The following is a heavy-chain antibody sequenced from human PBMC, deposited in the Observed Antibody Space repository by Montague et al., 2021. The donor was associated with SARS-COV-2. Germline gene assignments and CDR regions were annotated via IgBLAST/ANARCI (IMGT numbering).Heavy chain of an antibody. Sequence: SETLSLTCAVSGGSLSGYYWSWIRQPPGKGLEWIGEINHSGSTNYNPSLKSRVTISVDTSKNQFSLKLSSVTAADMAVYYCARVRYYGSGTSLGMDVWGQGTTVTVSS. CDR1: GGSLSGYY. CDR2: INHSGST. CDR3: ARVRYYGSGTSLGMDV. D-gene: IGHD3-10*01. J-gene: IGHJ6*02. V-gene: IGHV4-34*01.